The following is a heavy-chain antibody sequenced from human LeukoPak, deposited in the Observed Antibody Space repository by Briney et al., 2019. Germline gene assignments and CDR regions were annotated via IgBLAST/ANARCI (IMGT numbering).Heavy chain of an antibody. CDR2: VSDSGGST. CDR3: AKDDRGVVVIAIRY. Sequence: GGSLRLSCAASGFTFSSYAMSWVRQAPGKGLEWVSTVSDSGGSTYYADSVTGRFTISIDNSKNTLYLQMNSLRAEDTALYYCAKDDRGVVVIAIRYWGQGTLVTVSS. J-gene: IGHJ4*02. CDR1: GFTFSSYA. V-gene: IGHV3-23*01. D-gene: IGHD2-21*01.